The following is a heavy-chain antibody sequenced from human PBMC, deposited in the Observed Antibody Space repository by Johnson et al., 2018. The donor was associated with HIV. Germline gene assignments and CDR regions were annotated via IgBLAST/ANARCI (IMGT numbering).Heavy chain of an antibody. V-gene: IGHV3-23*04. J-gene: IGHJ3*02. D-gene: IGHD6-19*01. CDR1: GFTFGSYV. Sequence: VQLVESGGGLVQPGGSLRLSCAASGFTFGSYVMSWVRQAPGKGLEWVSASSGSGASTYYADSMKGRCTISRDNSKNTRYLQRNSLRVEDTAFYYGGRMKRGWYVVIDMWGQGTMVTVSS. CDR2: SSGSGAST. CDR3: GRMKRGWYVVIDM.